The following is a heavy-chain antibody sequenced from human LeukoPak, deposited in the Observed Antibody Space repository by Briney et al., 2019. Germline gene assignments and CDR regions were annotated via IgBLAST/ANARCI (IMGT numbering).Heavy chain of an antibody. D-gene: IGHD2-2*01. CDR2: IRYDGSNK. Sequence: GGSLRLSCAASGFTFSSYGMHWVRQAPGKGLEWVAFIRYDGSNKYYADSVKGRFTISRDNSKNTLYPQMNSLRAEDTAVYYCAKDPGGDCSSTSCYASYYYGMDVWGQGTTVTVSS. V-gene: IGHV3-30*02. CDR1: GFTFSSYG. CDR3: AKDPGGDCSSTSCYASYYYGMDV. J-gene: IGHJ6*02.